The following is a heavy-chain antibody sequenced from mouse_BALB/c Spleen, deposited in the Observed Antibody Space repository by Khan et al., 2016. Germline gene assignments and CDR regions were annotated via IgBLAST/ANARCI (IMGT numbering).Heavy chain of an antibody. V-gene: IGHV9-3*02. D-gene: IGHD1-1*01. Sequence: QIQWVQSGPELKKPGETVKISCKASGYTFTNYGMNWVKQAPGKGLKWMGWINTNTGEPTYAEEFKGRFAFSLETSASTAYLQINNLKNEDTAIYYCAEDYYGSNWFAYWGQGTLVTVSA. J-gene: IGHJ3*01. CDR2: INTNTGEP. CDR1: GYTFTNYG. CDR3: AEDYYGSNWFAY.